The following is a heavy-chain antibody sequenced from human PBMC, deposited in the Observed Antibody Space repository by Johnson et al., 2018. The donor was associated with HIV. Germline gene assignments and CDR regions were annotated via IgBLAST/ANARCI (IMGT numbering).Heavy chain of an antibody. CDR2: ISGSGGST. V-gene: IGHV3-23*04. D-gene: IGHD5-18*01. CDR1: GFTFSSYA. J-gene: IGHJ3*01. Sequence: VQLVESGGGVVQPGRSLRLSCAASGFTFSSYAMSWVRQAPGKGLEWVSAISGSGGSTYYADSVKGRFTISRDNSRNMLYLQRNSLRPEDTAMYYCARDGRDLVTRGGFDVWGPGTVVTVSS. CDR3: ARDGRDLVTRGGFDV.